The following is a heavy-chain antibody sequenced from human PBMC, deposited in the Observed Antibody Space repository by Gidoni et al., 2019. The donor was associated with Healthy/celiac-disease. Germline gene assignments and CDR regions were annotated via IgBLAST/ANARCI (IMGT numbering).Heavy chain of an antibody. D-gene: IGHD3-9*01. J-gene: IGHJ6*02. V-gene: IGHV4-59*08. CDR3: ARLSGYFATYGMDV. CDR2: IYYSGST. Sequence: QVQLQESGPGLVKPSETLSLTCTVSGGSISSYYWSWIRQPPGKGLEWIGYIYYSGSTNYNPSLKSRVTISVDTSKNQFSLKLSSVTAADTAVYYCARLSGYFATYGMDVWGQGTTVTVSS. CDR1: GGSISSYY.